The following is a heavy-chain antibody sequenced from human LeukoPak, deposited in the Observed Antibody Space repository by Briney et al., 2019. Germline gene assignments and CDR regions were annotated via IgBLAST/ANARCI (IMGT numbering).Heavy chain of an antibody. CDR3: ARDLADIVVVPAAPDDETYFDY. V-gene: IGHV3-30*02. CDR1: GFTFSSYG. J-gene: IGHJ4*02. CDR2: IRYDGSNK. D-gene: IGHD2-2*01. Sequence: SGGSLRLSCAASGFTFSSYGMHWVRQAPGKGLEWVAFIRYDGSNKYYADSVKGRFTISRDNSKNTLYLQMNSLRAEDTAVYYCARDLADIVVVPAAPDDETYFDYWGQGTLVTVSS.